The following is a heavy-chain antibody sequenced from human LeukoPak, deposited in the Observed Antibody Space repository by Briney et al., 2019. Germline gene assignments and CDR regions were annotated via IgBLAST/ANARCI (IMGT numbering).Heavy chain of an antibody. Sequence: GGSLRLSCAASGFSLSNYWMNWVRQAPGKGLEWVANIKQDGSEKNYVDSVKGRFTISRDNAKNSLYLQMNSLRVEDTAVYYCARDGGVVGKFDYLGQGTLVTVSS. D-gene: IGHD2-8*01. CDR2: IKQDGSEK. J-gene: IGHJ4*02. CDR1: GFSLSNYW. CDR3: ARDGGVVGKFDY. V-gene: IGHV3-7*01.